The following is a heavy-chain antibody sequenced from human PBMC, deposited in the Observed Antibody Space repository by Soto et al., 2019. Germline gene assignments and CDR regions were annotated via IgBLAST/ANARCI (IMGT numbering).Heavy chain of an antibody. D-gene: IGHD1-20*01. Sequence: PSETLSLTCSVSGVSISDYSWSWFRQPAVKGLEWIGRIYTSGSTNYNPSLQSRVSMSIDTSKNQFSLNLNSVTAADTAVYYCARGPNWNYYYYGVDVWGQGTTVTVSS. J-gene: IGHJ6*02. V-gene: IGHV4-4*07. CDR1: GVSISDYS. CDR3: ARGPNWNYYYYGVDV. CDR2: IYTSGST.